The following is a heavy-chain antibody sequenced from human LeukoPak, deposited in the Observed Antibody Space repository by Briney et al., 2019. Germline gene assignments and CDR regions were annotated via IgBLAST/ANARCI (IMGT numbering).Heavy chain of an antibody. CDR2: ILPADSST. D-gene: IGHD1-26*01. J-gene: IGHJ6*03. V-gene: IGHV5-51*01. Sequence: GESLKISCNGSGYSFTNYWIGWVREMPGKGLEWMGIILPADSSTRYSPSFQGQVTSSADKTNSTAYLQWSSQRASDTAMHYFERLRSPAATGYYTDVWGKGTTVTVSS. CDR1: GYSFTNYW. CDR3: ERLRSPAATGYYTDV.